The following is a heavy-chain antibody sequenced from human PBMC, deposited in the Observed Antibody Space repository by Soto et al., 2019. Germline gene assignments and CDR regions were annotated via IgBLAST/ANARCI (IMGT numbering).Heavy chain of an antibody. CDR3: ARHINSGRIVATMVYDS. J-gene: IGHJ4*02. Sequence: SETLSLTCAVYGGSFSGYYWSWIRQPPGKGLEWIGEINYSGSTNYNPSLKSRVTISVDTSKNQFSLKLSSVTAADTAVYYCARHINSGRIVATMVYDSWGQGTLVTAPQ. V-gene: IGHV4-34*01. CDR1: GGSFSGYY. CDR2: INYSGST. D-gene: IGHD5-12*01.